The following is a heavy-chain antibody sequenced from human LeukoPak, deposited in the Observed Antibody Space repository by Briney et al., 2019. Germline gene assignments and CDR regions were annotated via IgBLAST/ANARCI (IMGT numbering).Heavy chain of an antibody. CDR3: ARDHGDYDILTGYYGGTLDY. CDR2: TYYRSKWYY. J-gene: IGHJ4*02. D-gene: IGHD3-9*01. V-gene: IGHV6-1*01. CDR1: GDSVSSNSAA. Sequence: QTLSLTCAISGDSVSSNSAAWNWIRQSPSRGLEWLGRTYYRSKWYYDYAVAVKSRISINPDTSKNQFSLQLSSVTPEDTAVYYCARDHGDYDILTGYYGGTLDYWGQGTLVTVSS.